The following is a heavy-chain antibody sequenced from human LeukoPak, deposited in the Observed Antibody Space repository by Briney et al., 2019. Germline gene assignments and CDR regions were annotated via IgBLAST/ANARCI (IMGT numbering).Heavy chain of an antibody. Sequence: SETLSLTCTVSGGSISSNSYYWGWIRQPPGKGLEWIGSIYYSGSTYYNPSLKSRVTISVDTSKNQFSLKLSSVTAADTAVYYCARTRYYYNSRSYGAPCYFDYWGQGTLVTVSS. V-gene: IGHV4-39*01. D-gene: IGHD3-10*01. CDR3: ARTRYYYNSRSYGAPCYFDY. J-gene: IGHJ4*02. CDR1: GGSISSNSYY. CDR2: IYYSGST.